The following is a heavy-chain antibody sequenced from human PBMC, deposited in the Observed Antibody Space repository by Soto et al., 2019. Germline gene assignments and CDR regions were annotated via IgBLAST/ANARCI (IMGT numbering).Heavy chain of an antibody. CDR1: GFTFSSYA. Sequence: QVQLVESGGGVVQPGRSLRLSCAASGFTFSSYAMHWVRQAPGKGLEWVAVISYDGSNKYYADSEKGRFTISRDNSKNTLYLQMNSLRAEDTAVYYCARDRVYSSSWVDYWGQGTLVTVSS. D-gene: IGHD6-13*01. CDR2: ISYDGSNK. CDR3: ARDRVYSSSWVDY. J-gene: IGHJ4*02. V-gene: IGHV3-30-3*01.